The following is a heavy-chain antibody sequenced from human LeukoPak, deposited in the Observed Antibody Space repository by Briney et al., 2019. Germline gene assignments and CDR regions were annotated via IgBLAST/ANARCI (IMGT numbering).Heavy chain of an antibody. Sequence: SVKVSCKASGGTFGSYAISWVRQAPGQGLEWMGGIIPIFGTANYAQKFQGRVTITADESTSTAYMELSSLRSEDTAVYYCARDRGGHIVVVPAAIRSAWFDPWGQGTLVTVSS. J-gene: IGHJ5*02. CDR1: GGTFGSYA. CDR3: ARDRGGHIVVVPAAIRSAWFDP. D-gene: IGHD2-2*02. CDR2: IIPIFGTA. V-gene: IGHV1-69*13.